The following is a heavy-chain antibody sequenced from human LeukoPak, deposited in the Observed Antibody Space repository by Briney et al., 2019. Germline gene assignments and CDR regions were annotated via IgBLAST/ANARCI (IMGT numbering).Heavy chain of an antibody. Sequence: SETLSLTCTVSGGSISSYSWSWIRQPAGKELEWIGRIYTSGSTKYNPSLTSRVTMSVDTSKNQFSLKLRSVTAADTAVYYCARAVHCSGGSCYLDYWGQGTLVTVSS. CDR2: IYTSGST. D-gene: IGHD2-15*01. V-gene: IGHV4-4*07. J-gene: IGHJ4*02. CDR3: ARAVHCSGGSCYLDY. CDR1: GGSISSYS.